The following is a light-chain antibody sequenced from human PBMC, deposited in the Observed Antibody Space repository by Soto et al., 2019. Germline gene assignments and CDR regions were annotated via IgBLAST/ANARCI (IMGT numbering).Light chain of an antibody. CDR3: QQYGSSPPIT. CDR2: GAS. Sequence: EIVMTHSPATLSVSPCERANLSFRAIQSVSSSYLAWYQQKPGQAPRLLIYGASSRATGIPDRFSGSGSGTDFTLTISRLEPEDFAVYYCQQYGSSPPITFGQGTRLEN. J-gene: IGKJ5*01. CDR1: QSVSSSY. V-gene: IGKV3-20*01.